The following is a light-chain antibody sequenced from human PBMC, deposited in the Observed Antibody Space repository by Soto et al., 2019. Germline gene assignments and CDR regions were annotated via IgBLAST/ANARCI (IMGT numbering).Light chain of an antibody. Sequence: QSALTQPPSASGSPGQSVTISCTGTSSDVGGYNYVSWYQHHPGKAPKLMIYEVSKRPSGVPDRFSGSKSGNTASLTASGLQAEDEADYYCSSYAGSNTFVVFGGGTKLTVL. J-gene: IGLJ2*01. CDR3: SSYAGSNTFVV. CDR1: SSDVGGYNY. V-gene: IGLV2-8*01. CDR2: EVS.